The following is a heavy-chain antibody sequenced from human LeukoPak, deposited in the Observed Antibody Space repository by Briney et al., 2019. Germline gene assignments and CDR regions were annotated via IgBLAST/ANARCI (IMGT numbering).Heavy chain of an antibody. CDR3: TRHCGGCYYFDF. CDR2: GYYSGST. CDR1: GGSLSRSGYY. J-gene: IGHJ4*02. Sequence: SETLSLTCTVSGGSLSRSGYYWAWIRQPPGKGLEWIGSGYYSGSTYYNPSLMSRVTISVDTSKHHFSLKLNSVTAADTAVYYCTRHCGGCYYFDFWGRGTLVTVSS. D-gene: IGHD2-21*01. V-gene: IGHV4-39*01.